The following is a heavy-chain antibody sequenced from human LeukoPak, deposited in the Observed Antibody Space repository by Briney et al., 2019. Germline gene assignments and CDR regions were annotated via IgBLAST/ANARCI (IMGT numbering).Heavy chain of an antibody. CDR3: ARDKSYGDSEDY. J-gene: IGHJ4*02. CDR1: GFTFSNYW. V-gene: IGHV3-7*04. Sequence: GGSLRLSCAASGFTFSNYWMSWVRQAPGKGLEWVANIKQDGSEKYFVDSVRGRFTISRDNAKNSLYLQMNTLRVEDTAVYYCARDKSYGDSEDYWGQGTLVTVSS. D-gene: IGHD4-17*01. CDR2: IKQDGSEK.